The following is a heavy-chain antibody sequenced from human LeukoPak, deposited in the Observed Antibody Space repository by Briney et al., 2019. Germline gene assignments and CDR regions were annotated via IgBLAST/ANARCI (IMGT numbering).Heavy chain of an antibody. J-gene: IGHJ4*02. CDR2: ISGSGGST. CDR3: ARDRLAAVAGTAADY. CDR1: GFTFSSYA. V-gene: IGHV3-23*01. D-gene: IGHD6-19*01. Sequence: PGGSLRLSCAASGFTFSSYAMSWVRQAPGKGLEWVSAISGSGGSTYYADSVKGRFTISRDNAKNSLYLQMNSLRAEDTAVYYCARDRLAAVAGTAADYWGQGTLVTVSS.